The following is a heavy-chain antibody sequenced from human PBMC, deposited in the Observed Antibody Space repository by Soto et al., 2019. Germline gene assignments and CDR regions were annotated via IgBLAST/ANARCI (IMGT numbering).Heavy chain of an antibody. D-gene: IGHD3-22*01. V-gene: IGHV1-2*02. CDR1: GYTFTGYY. Sequence: QVQLVQSGAEVKKPGASVKVSCKASGYTFTGYYMHWVRQAPGQGLEWMGWINPNSGGTNYAQKCQGRVTMTRDTSISTAYMELSRLRSDDTAVYYCARPHYYYDSSGYYSRYYFDYWGQGTLVTVSS. J-gene: IGHJ4*02. CDR3: ARPHYYYDSSGYYSRYYFDY. CDR2: INPNSGGT.